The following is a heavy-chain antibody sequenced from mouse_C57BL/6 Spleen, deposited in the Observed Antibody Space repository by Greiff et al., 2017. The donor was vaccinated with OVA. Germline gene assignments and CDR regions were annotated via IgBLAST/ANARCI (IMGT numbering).Heavy chain of an antibody. J-gene: IGHJ3*01. Sequence: VQLQQPGAELVKPGASVTLSCKASGYTFTSYWMHWVKQRPGKGLEWIGMIHPNSGSTNSNEKFKSKATLTVDKSSSTAYMQLSSLTSEDSAVYYCANDEYGRAWFAYWGQGTLLTVSA. D-gene: IGHD1-2*01. CDR2: IHPNSGST. CDR3: ANDEYGRAWFAY. V-gene: IGHV1-64*01. CDR1: GYTFTSYW.